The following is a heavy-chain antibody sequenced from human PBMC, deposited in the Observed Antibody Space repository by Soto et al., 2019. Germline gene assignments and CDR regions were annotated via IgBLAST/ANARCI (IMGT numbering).Heavy chain of an antibody. D-gene: IGHD2-15*01. Sequence: QVQLVESGGGVVQPGRSLRLSCAASGFTFSSYGMHWVRQAPGKGLEWVAVISYDGSNKYYADSVKGRFTISRDNSKNPLYRQRNGLRAEDTAVYYCAKPVVVVAATDYWGQGTLFTVSP. CDR2: ISYDGSNK. V-gene: IGHV3-30*18. J-gene: IGHJ4*02. CDR1: GFTFSSYG. CDR3: AKPVVVVAATDY.